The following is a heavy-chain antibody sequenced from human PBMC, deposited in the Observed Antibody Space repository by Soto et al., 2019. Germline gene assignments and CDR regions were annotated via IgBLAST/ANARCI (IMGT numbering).Heavy chain of an antibody. CDR2: INHSGST. CDR3: ARGRVRFLEWLPRDFDY. Sequence: PSESLSLTCAVYGGSFSGYYWSWIRQPPGKGLEWIGEINHSGSTNYNPSLKSRVTISVDTSKNQFSLKLSSVTAADTAVYYCARGRVRFLEWLPRDFDYWGQGTLVTVSS. V-gene: IGHV4-34*01. J-gene: IGHJ4*02. D-gene: IGHD3-3*01. CDR1: GGSFSGYY.